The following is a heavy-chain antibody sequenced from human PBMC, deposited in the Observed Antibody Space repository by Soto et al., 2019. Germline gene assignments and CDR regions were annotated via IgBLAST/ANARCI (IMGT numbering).Heavy chain of an antibody. CDR3: ARVSCYGGFPDCYYYMDV. CDR2: IYYSGST. Sequence: PSETLSLTCTVSGGSISSYYWSWIRQPPGKGLEWIGYIYYSGSTNYNPSLKSRVTISVDTSKNHFSLKLSSVTAADTAVYYCARVSCYGGFPDCYYYMDVWGKGTTVTVSS. J-gene: IGHJ6*03. V-gene: IGHV4-59*01. CDR1: GGSISSYY. D-gene: IGHD3-10*01.